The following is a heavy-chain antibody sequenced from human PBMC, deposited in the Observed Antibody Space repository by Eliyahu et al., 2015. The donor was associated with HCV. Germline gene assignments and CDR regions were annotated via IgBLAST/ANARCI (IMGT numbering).Heavy chain of an antibody. Sequence: EVQLVESGGGLVQPGRSVRLSCXASGFSFDXYDMXWVRQAPGRGLEWVSGISRNSDNVGYADSVKGRFTIPRDNAKNSLYLQMNSLRPEDTAFYYCAKVAEKTGGHFFDPWGQGTLVTVSS. CDR1: GFSFDXYD. CDR2: ISRNSDNV. V-gene: IGHV3-9*01. J-gene: IGHJ5*02. D-gene: IGHD1-14*01. CDR3: AKVAEKTGGHFFDP.